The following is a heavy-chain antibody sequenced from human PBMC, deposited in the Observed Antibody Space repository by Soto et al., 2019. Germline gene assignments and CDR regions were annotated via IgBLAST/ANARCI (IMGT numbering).Heavy chain of an antibody. Sequence: QVQLQQWGAGLLKPSETLSLTCAVYGGSFSGYYWSWIRQPPGKGLEWIGEINHSGSTNYNPSLKSRVTISVDTSKNQFSLKLSSVTAADTAVYYCARGDLRRYSGSYYLGPRYGMDVWGQGTTVTVSS. V-gene: IGHV4-34*01. J-gene: IGHJ6*02. CDR2: INHSGST. D-gene: IGHD1-26*01. CDR1: GGSFSGYY. CDR3: ARGDLRRYSGSYYLGPRYGMDV.